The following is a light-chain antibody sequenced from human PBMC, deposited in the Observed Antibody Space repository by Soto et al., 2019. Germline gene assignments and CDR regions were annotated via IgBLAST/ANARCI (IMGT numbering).Light chain of an antibody. J-gene: IGKJ2*01. CDR3: QQYHNWPPYT. V-gene: IGKV3-15*01. CDR2: GAS. Sequence: EILMTQSPDTLSVSTGERATLSCRASQSVSTNLAWYQQKPGQAPRLLMYGASTRATGIPARFSGSGSGTEFTLTISSLQSEDFAVYYCQQYHNWPPYTFGQGTKLEIK. CDR1: QSVSTN.